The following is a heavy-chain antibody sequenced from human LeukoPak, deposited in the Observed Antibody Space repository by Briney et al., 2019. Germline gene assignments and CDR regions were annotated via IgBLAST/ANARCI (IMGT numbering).Heavy chain of an antibody. CDR1: GYSISSGYF. CDR2: FSHRGGS. Sequence: PSETLSLTCTVSGYSISSGYFWGWIRQSPGKGLEWIGSFSHRGGSYHNPSLKSRVTISVDTSKNQFSLKLLSVTAADTAVYYCARAQDFSDSSGPNYLDFWGQGILVTVSS. V-gene: IGHV4-38-2*02. CDR3: ARAQDFSDSSGPNYLDF. J-gene: IGHJ4*02. D-gene: IGHD3-22*01.